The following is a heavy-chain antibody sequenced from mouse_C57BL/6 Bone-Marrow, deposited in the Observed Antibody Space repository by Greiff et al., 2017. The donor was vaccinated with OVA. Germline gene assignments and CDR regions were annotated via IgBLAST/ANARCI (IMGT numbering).Heavy chain of an antibody. D-gene: IGHD1-1*01. J-gene: IGHJ2*01. CDR3: ASDYGRYYFDY. CDR1: GITLTSYG. Sequence: VKLMESGPGLVAPSQSLSITCTVSGITLTSYGVDWVRQSPGKGLEWLGVIWGVGSTNYNSALKSRLSISKDNSKSQVFLKMNSLQTDDTAMYYCASDYGRYYFDYWGQGTTLTVSS. CDR2: IWGVGST. V-gene: IGHV2-6*01.